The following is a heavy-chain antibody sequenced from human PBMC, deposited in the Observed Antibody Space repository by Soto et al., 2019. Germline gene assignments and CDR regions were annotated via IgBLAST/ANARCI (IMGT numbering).Heavy chain of an antibody. V-gene: IGHV5-10-1*01. D-gene: IGHD6-13*01. CDR1: GYSFTSYW. CDR3: ARGGTNDGSSWYR. J-gene: IGHJ4*02. CDR2: IDPSDSYT. Sequence: PGESLKISCKGSGYSFTSYWISWVRQMPGKGLEWVGRIDPSDSYTNYSPSFQGHVTISADKSISTAYLQWSSLKASDTAMYYCARGGTNDGSSWYRWGQGTLVTVSS.